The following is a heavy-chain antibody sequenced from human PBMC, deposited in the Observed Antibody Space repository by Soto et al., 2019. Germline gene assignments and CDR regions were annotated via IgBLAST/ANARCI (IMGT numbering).Heavy chain of an antibody. D-gene: IGHD3-10*01. CDR3: ARGSPDYYYYYYMDV. Sequence: EVQLVESGGGLVQPGGSLRLSCAASGFTVSSSYMSWVRQAPGKGLEWVSVIYSGGSTIYADSVKGRFTISSHKSENTLYLQMNSLRAEDTAVYYCARGSPDYYYYYYMDVWGKGTTVTVYS. CDR2: IYSGGST. J-gene: IGHJ6*03. CDR1: GFTVSSSY. V-gene: IGHV3-53*04.